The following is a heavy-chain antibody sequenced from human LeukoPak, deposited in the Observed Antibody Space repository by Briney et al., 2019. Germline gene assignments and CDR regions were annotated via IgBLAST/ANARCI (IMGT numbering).Heavy chain of an antibody. D-gene: IGHD3-10*01. CDR1: GFTFSSYS. J-gene: IGHJ4*02. CDR3: AKEGGSGSDALYFDY. CDR2: ISSSSSYI. V-gene: IGHV3-21*04. Sequence: PGGSLRLSWAASGFTFSSYSMTWVRQAPGKGLGWVSSISSSSSYIYYADSVKGRFTISRDNSKNTLYLQMNSLRAEDTAVYYCAKEGGSGSDALYFDYWGQGTLVTVSS.